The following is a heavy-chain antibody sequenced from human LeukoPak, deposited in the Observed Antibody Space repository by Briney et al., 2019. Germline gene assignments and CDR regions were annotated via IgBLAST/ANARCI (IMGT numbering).Heavy chain of an antibody. Sequence: GASVKASCKASGYTFTGYYMHWVRQAPGQGLEWMGWINPNSGGTNYAQKFQGRVTMTRDTSISTAYMELSRLRSDDTAVYYCASQMVGYCSSTSCYAGYNYFDYWGQGTLVTVSS. CDR1: GYTFTGYY. CDR2: INPNSGGT. V-gene: IGHV1-2*02. CDR3: ASQMVGYCSSTSCYAGYNYFDY. D-gene: IGHD2-2*01. J-gene: IGHJ4*02.